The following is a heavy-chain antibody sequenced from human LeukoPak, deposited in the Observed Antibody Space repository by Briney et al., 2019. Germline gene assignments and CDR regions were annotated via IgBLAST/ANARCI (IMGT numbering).Heavy chain of an antibody. J-gene: IGHJ6*02. CDR1: GYTFTSYD. V-gene: IGHV1-8*01. Sequence: ASVKVSCKASGYTFTSYDISWVRQAPGQGLEWMGWVNPNNGYTGYARKLQGRVTVTRDTSIDTAYMELSSLRAEDTAVYYCARDSPYCSSTSCYRSYYYYGMDVWGQGTTVTVSS. CDR3: ARDSPYCSSTSCYRSYYYYGMDV. CDR2: VNPNNGYT. D-gene: IGHD2-2*02.